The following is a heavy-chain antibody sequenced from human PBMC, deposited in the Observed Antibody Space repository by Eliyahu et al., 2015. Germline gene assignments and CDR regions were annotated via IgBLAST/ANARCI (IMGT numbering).Heavy chain of an antibody. CDR1: GFTFSSXX. CDR2: ISGSGGST. V-gene: IGHV3-23*01. CDR3: AKDRSVISSSRNNAFDI. Sequence: EVQLLESGGGLVQPGGSLRLSCAASGFTFSSXXMSWVRQAPGKGLEWVSAISGSGGSTYYADSVKGRFTISRDNSKNTLYLQMNSLRAEDTAVYYCAKDRSVISSSRNNAFDIWGQGTMVTVSS. D-gene: IGHD6-13*01. J-gene: IGHJ3*02.